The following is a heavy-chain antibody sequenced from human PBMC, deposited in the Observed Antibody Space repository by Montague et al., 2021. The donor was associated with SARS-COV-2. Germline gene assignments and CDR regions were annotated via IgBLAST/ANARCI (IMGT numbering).Heavy chain of an antibody. Sequence: SLSLSWAASGFSFSDYYMTWIRQAPGKGLEWVSYISSGGLSIYYSDSVKGRFTISRNNANKKLFLQMNSLRAEDTAVYYCARRGKAITVPYFDYWGQGTPVAVSS. CDR2: ISSGGLSI. J-gene: IGHJ4*02. CDR1: GFSFSDYY. CDR3: ARRGKAITVPYFDY. V-gene: IGHV3-11*01. D-gene: IGHD3-3*01.